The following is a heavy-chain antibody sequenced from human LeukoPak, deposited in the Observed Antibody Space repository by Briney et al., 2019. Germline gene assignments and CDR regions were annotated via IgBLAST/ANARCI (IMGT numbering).Heavy chain of an antibody. CDR2: INSDGSST. CDR3: AKDLEVDTAMVTMGY. J-gene: IGHJ4*02. Sequence: GGSLRLSCAASGFTFSSYWMHWVRHAPGKGLVWVSRINSDGSSTSYADSVEGRFTISRDNAKNTLYLQMNSLRAEDTAVYYCAKDLEVDTAMVTMGYWGQGTLVTVSS. V-gene: IGHV3-74*01. D-gene: IGHD5-18*01. CDR1: GFTFSSYW.